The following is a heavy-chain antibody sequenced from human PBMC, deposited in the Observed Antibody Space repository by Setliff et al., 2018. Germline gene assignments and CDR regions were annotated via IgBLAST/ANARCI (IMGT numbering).Heavy chain of an antibody. CDR2: INHSGST. Sequence: NPSETLSLTCAVYGGSFSGYYWSWIRQPPGKGLEWIGEINHSGSTNYNPSLKSRVTISVDTSKNQFSLKLSSVTAADTAVYYCARICSSTSCPYYYGMDVWGQGTTVTVSS. CDR3: ARICSSTSCPYYYGMDV. D-gene: IGHD2-2*01. J-gene: IGHJ6*02. V-gene: IGHV4-34*01. CDR1: GGSFSGYY.